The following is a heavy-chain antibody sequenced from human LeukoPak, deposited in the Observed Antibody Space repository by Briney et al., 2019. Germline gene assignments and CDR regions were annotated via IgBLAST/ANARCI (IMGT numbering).Heavy chain of an antibody. V-gene: IGHV4-39*07. CDR1: GGSISSGDYY. J-gene: IGHJ4*02. CDR3: ARLRGHPVSGSLVVVPVNDY. Sequence: SETLSLTCTVSGGSISSGDYYWSWIRQPPGKGLEWIGEINHSGSTNYNPSLKSRVTISVDTSKNQFSLKLSSVTAADTAVYYCARLRGHPVSGSLVVVPVNDYWGQGTLVTVSS. CDR2: INHSGST. D-gene: IGHD2-2*01.